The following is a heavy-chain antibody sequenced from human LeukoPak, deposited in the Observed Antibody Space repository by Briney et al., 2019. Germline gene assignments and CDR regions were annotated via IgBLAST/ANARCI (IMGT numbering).Heavy chain of an antibody. CDR3: ATYPRSGYSFDY. D-gene: IGHD3-22*01. V-gene: IGHV1-24*01. CDR1: GGTLTGLS. CDR2: YAPEEGET. Sequence: ASVKVSCKVSGGTLTGLSIHWVRQAPGKGLEWMGGYAPEEGETIYAKKFQGRVTMTEDTSSNTAYMELSSLRSEDTAVYYCATYPRSGYSFDYWGQGTLVTVSS. J-gene: IGHJ4*02.